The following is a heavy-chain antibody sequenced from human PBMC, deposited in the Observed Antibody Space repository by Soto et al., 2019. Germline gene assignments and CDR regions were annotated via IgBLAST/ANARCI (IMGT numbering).Heavy chain of an antibody. CDR1: GGSISDDY. Sequence: TSETLSLTCNVSGGSISDDYWSWLRQPPGEGLEWIAYVHYNGRTNYNPSLNSRVTISLDMSKSQFSLKLNSVTAADTAKYYCAKGAGWYGYWGPGILVTVSS. J-gene: IGHJ4*02. CDR2: VHYNGRT. CDR3: AKGAGWYGY. V-gene: IGHV4-59*01. D-gene: IGHD6-19*01.